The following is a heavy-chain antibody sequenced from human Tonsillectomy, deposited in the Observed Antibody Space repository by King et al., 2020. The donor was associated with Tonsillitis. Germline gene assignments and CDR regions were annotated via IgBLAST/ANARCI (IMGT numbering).Heavy chain of an antibody. CDR3: ARSSLRFFGWPYDAFDI. D-gene: IGHD3-9*01. J-gene: IGHJ3*02. CDR1: NDSISSGGYY. Sequence: VQLQESGPGLVKPSQTLSLTCTVSNDSISSGGYYWTWIRQHPGKGLEWIGYIYYNGNSYYNPSLKSRVTISVDSSKNQFSLRLSSVTAADTAVYYCARSSLRFFGWPYDAFDIWGQGTMVTVSS. CDR2: IYYNGNS. V-gene: IGHV4-31*03.